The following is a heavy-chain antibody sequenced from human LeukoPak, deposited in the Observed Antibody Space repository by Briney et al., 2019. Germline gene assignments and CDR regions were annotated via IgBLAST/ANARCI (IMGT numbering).Heavy chain of an antibody. CDR2: IKQDGSEK. CDR1: GFTFSSYW. V-gene: IGHV3-7*01. Sequence: SAGSLRLSCAASGFTFSSYWMSWVRQAPGKGLEWVANIKQDGSEKYYVDSVKGRFTISRDNAKNSLYLQMNSLRAEDTAVYYCARSPGNDPPLSDYWGQGTLVTVSS. CDR3: ARSPGNDPPLSDY. J-gene: IGHJ4*02. D-gene: IGHD1-14*01.